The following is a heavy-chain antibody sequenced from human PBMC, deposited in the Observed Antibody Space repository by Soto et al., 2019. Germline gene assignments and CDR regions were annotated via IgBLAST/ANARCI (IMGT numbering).Heavy chain of an antibody. CDR2: ISYDASAS. D-gene: IGHD3-22*01. V-gene: IGHV3-30-3*01. CDR1: GITFSAYA. J-gene: IGHJ4*02. Sequence: QVQLVESGGGVVQPGTSLRLSCAASGITFSAYAMHWVRQAPGKGLEWVARISYDASASSNADSVKGRFTISRDNSRSTLYLQMNSLRTEDTAIYYCVRDYNDGSGRFDSWGQGALVTVSS. CDR3: VRDYNDGSGRFDS.